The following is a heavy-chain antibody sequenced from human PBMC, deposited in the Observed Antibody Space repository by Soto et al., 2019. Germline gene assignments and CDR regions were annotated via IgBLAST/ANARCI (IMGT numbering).Heavy chain of an antibody. CDR1: GSSINSSGYY. CDR2: MFYGVST. Sequence: TSETLSLTCTVSGSSINSSGYYWGWIRQPPGKGLEWIGSMFYGVSTYYNPSLKSRVTVSVDTSKNQFSLNLRSVTAADTAVYYCARLPSRHLVDYWGQGTLVTVSS. CDR3: ARLPSRHLVDY. V-gene: IGHV4-39*01. D-gene: IGHD3-3*02. J-gene: IGHJ4*02.